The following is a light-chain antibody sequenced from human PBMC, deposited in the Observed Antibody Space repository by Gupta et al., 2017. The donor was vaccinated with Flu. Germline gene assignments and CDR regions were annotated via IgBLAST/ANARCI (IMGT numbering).Light chain of an antibody. Sequence: VVLTQSPRTLSLYPGEIATLSCSASQSVRNDFLAWYQKKPGQAPRLLVSGTSSRAEGINDRFSGGGVGTDSRLTITRSEPEDFGVYYCQHDTRDQPTWTFGQGTKVEIK. V-gene: IGKV3-20*01. CDR3: QHDTRDQPTWT. J-gene: IGKJ1*01. CDR1: QSVRNDF. CDR2: GTS.